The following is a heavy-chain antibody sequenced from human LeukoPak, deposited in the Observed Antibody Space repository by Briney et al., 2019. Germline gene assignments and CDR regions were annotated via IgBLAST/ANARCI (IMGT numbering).Heavy chain of an antibody. CDR2: IKQDGGQI. CDR3: ARLGARQMLEY. J-gene: IGHJ4*02. Sequence: GGSLRLSCAASEFTFSSYWMSWVRQAPGKGLEWVANIKQDGGQIYYLESVKGRFTISRDNAKNSLYLQMNSLRAEDTAVYYCARLGARQMLEYWGQGTLVTVSS. D-gene: IGHD4-17*01. V-gene: IGHV3-7*01. CDR1: EFTFSSYW.